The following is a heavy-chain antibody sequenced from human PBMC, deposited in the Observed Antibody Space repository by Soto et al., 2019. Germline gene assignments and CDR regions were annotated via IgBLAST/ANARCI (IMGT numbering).Heavy chain of an antibody. CDR1: GFTFSSYA. Sequence: EVQLLDSGGGLAQPGGSLRLSCAASGFTFSSYAMSWVRQTPGRGLEWVSSITGSGGSTYYADSVEGRFTISRDNSKNILYLQMNALRAGDTAVYYCAKDRDDRSGWYSWFDPWGQGTLVTVSS. CDR3: AKDRDDRSGWYSWFDP. D-gene: IGHD6-19*01. CDR2: ITGSGGST. V-gene: IGHV3-23*01. J-gene: IGHJ5*02.